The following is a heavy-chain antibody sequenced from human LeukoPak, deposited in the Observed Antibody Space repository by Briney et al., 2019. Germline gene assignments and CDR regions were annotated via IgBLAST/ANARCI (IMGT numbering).Heavy chain of an antibody. Sequence: SETLSLTCTHAYTSISSSSYYLGWFLHPPGKEKEWIGSIYYSGSTYYNPSLKSRITISVDTSKNQFSLKLSSVTAADTAVYYWGSSSVVAATGFDPWGQGTLVTVSS. CDR3: GSSSVVAATGFDP. J-gene: IGHJ5*02. CDR2: IYYSGST. D-gene: IGHD2-15*01. CDR1: YTSISSSSYY. V-gene: IGHV4-39*01.